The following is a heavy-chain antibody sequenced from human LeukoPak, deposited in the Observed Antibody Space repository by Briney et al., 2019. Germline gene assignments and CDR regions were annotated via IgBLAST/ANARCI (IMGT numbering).Heavy chain of an antibody. CDR2: IYYSGST. CDR3: ARSGGSDYYYYYVDV. Sequence: SETLSLTCTVSGGSISSYYWSWIRQPPGKGLEWIGYIYYSGSTNYNPSLKSRVTISVDTSKNQFSLKLSSVTAADTAVYYCARSGGSDYYYYYVDVWGKGTTVTVPS. CDR1: GGSISSYY. J-gene: IGHJ6*03. D-gene: IGHD2-15*01. V-gene: IGHV4-59*01.